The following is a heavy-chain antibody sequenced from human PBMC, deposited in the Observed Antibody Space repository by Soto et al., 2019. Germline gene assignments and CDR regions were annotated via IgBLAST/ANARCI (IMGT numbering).Heavy chain of an antibody. Sequence: QVQLVEFGGGVVQPGGSLRLSCVVSGFTFSTYGMHWVRQTPGKGLEWVAFISDDGSKNYYIDSVKGRFIISRDNSKNTLYLQMNRLRSEDTAVYYCAKDNMGVVAVDQHNNMDVWGQGTTVYVSS. CDR1: GFTFSTYG. CDR2: ISDDGSKN. J-gene: IGHJ6*02. V-gene: IGHV3-30*18. CDR3: AKDNMGVVAVDQHNNMDV. D-gene: IGHD3-22*01.